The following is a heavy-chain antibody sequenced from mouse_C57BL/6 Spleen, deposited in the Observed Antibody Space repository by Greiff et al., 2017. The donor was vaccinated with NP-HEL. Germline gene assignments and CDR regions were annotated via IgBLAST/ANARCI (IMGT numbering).Heavy chain of an antibody. CDR3: AREENYGSFYWAGY. CDR2: INPSSGYT. Sequence: QVQLQQSGAELARPGASVKMSCKASGYTFTSYTMHWVKQRPGQGLEWIGYINPSSGYTKYNQKFKDKATLTADKSSSTAYMQRSSLTSEDSAVYYCAREENYGSFYWAGYWGQGTTLTVSS. D-gene: IGHD1-1*01. CDR1: GYTFTSYT. J-gene: IGHJ2*01. V-gene: IGHV1-4*01.